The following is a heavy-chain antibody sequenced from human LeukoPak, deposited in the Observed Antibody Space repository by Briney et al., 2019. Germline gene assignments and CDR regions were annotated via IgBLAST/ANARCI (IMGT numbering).Heavy chain of an antibody. CDR2: ISNSGGST. V-gene: IGHV3-23*01. CDR1: GFTFTSYA. D-gene: IGHD3-22*01. J-gene: IGHJ4*02. CDR3: AKRRRSSGHVFRGEFDD. Sequence: GGSLRLSCSASGFTFTSYAMSWHRQAPGKGLEWVSAISNSGGSTYYADSVQGRFTISRDNSKNTLYLQMNSLRAEDTAVYYCAKRRRSSGHVFRGEFDDWGQGTLVTVSS.